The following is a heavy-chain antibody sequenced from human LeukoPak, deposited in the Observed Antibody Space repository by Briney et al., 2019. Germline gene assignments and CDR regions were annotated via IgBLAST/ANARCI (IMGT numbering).Heavy chain of an antibody. Sequence: ASVKVSCKASGYTLTGYYMHWVRQAPGQGLEWMGWINPNSGGTNYAQKFQGRVTMTRDTSISTAYMELSRLRSDDTAVYYCARERITMVRGGSRGYWFDPWGQGTLVTVSS. V-gene: IGHV1-2*02. D-gene: IGHD3-10*01. CDR3: ARERITMVRGGSRGYWFDP. J-gene: IGHJ5*02. CDR2: INPNSGGT. CDR1: GYTLTGYY.